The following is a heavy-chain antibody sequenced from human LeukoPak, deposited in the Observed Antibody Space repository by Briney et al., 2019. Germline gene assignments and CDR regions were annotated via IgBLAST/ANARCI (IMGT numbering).Heavy chain of an antibody. CDR2: IYYSGST. V-gene: IGHV4-39*01. Sequence: SETLSLTCTVSGGSISSSSYYWGWIRQPPGKGLEWIGSIYYSGSTYYNPSPKSRVTISVDTSKNQFSLKLSSVTAADTAVYYCARQSKGKQLVLDYWGQGTLVTVSS. D-gene: IGHD6-13*01. J-gene: IGHJ4*02. CDR3: ARQSKGKQLVLDY. CDR1: GGSISSSSYY.